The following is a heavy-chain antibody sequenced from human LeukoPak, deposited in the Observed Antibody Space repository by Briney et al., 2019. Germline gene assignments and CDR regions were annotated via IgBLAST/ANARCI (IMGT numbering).Heavy chain of an antibody. V-gene: IGHV4-59*01. CDR3: ARDLGLSRIGP. CDR1: GGSISSYY. J-gene: IGHJ5*02. D-gene: IGHD3-16*02. CDR2: IYYSGST. Sequence: PSETLSLTCTVSGGSISSYYWSWIRQPPGKGLEWIGYIYYSGSTNYNPSLKSRVTISVDTSKNQFSLKLSSVTAADTAVYYCARDLGLSRIGPWGQGTLVTVSS.